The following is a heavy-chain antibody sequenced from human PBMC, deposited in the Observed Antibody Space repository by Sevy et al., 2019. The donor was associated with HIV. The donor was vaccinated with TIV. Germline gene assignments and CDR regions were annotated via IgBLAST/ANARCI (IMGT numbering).Heavy chain of an antibody. D-gene: IGHD2-2*01. Sequence: GGSLRLSCAASGFTFSSYAMHWVRQAPGKGLEWVAVISYDGSNKYYADSVKCRFNISRDNSKNPLYLQMNSLGAEDTDVYYFERDHIPYCSTTSCDRPRPLLFDYWGQGTLVTVSS. CDR1: GFTFSSYA. J-gene: IGHJ4*02. CDR3: ERDHIPYCSTTSCDRPRPLLFDY. V-gene: IGHV3-30-3*01. CDR2: ISYDGSNK.